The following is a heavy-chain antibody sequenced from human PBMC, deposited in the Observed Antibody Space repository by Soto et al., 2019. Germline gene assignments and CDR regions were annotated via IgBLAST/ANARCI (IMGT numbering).Heavy chain of an antibody. J-gene: IGHJ4*02. V-gene: IGHV1-18*01. CDR3: XRDXXXRDXHGEDY. D-gene: IGHD3-10*01. Sequence: QVQLVQSGGEVKKPGASVKVSCKASGYTFANYGVTWVRQAPGQGLEWMGWISAYNGNTNYAQELQGRVTMTTDTSTSTAYMELRSLRSDDTAVYYXXRDXXXRDXHGEDYWGQGTLVTVSS. CDR2: ISAYNGNT. CDR1: GYTFANYG.